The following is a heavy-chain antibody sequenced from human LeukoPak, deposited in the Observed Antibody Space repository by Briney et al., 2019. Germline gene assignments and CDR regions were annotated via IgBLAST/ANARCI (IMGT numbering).Heavy chain of an antibody. V-gene: IGHV6-1*01. CDR2: TYYRSKWYN. J-gene: IGHJ4*02. D-gene: IGHD3-10*01. CDR3: ARQTFGVLYFDS. Sequence: SQTLSLTCAISGDSVSSNSAAWNWIRQSPSRGLEWLGRTYYRSKWYNDYAVSVKSRITINPDTSKNQFSLQLTSVTAADTAVYYCARQTFGVLYFDSWGQGTLAIVSS. CDR1: GDSVSSNSAA.